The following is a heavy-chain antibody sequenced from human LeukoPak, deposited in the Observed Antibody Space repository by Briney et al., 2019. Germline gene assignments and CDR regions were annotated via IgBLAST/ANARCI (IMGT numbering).Heavy chain of an antibody. Sequence: GGSLRLSCAASGFTFSSYSMNWVRQTPGKGLECVSYISSSSDTIFYADSVKGRFIVSRDNAKNSLYLQMNSLRAEDTAVYYCARDIRYGDYAGWFDPWGQGTLVTVSS. CDR2: ISSSSDTI. CDR1: GFTFSSYS. V-gene: IGHV3-48*04. D-gene: IGHD4-17*01. J-gene: IGHJ5*02. CDR3: ARDIRYGDYAGWFDP.